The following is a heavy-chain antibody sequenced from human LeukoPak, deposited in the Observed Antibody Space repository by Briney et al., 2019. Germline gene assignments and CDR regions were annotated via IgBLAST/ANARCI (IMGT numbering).Heavy chain of an antibody. V-gene: IGHV3-21*01. Sequence: AGGSLRLSCAASGFTFSSYSMNWVRQAPGKGLEWVSSISSSSSYIYYADSVKGRFTISRDNAKNSLYLQMNSLRAEDTAVYYCAKDFGSGYFSYYFDYWGQGTLVTVS. CDR3: AKDFGSGYFSYYFDY. CDR1: GFTFSSYS. CDR2: ISSSSSYI. J-gene: IGHJ4*02. D-gene: IGHD3-22*01.